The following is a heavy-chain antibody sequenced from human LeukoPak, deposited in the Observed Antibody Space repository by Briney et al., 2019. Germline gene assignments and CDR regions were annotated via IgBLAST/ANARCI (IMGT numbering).Heavy chain of an antibody. Sequence: ASVKVSCKASGYTFTGYYMHWVRQAPGQGLEWMGWINPNSGGTNYAQKFQGRVTMTRDTSISTAYMELSRLRSDDTAVYYCARVRPMVRGVNFDYWGQGTLVTVS. D-gene: IGHD3-10*01. J-gene: IGHJ4*02. V-gene: IGHV1-2*02. CDR2: INPNSGGT. CDR3: ARVRPMVRGVNFDY. CDR1: GYTFTGYY.